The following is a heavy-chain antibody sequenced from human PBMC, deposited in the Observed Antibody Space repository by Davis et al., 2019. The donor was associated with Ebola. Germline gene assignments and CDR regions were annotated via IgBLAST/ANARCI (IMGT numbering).Heavy chain of an antibody. CDR3: ARARIVGGNTPYGMDV. CDR2: ISPSGTYI. CDR1: GFTFSSYG. V-gene: IGHV3-21*01. D-gene: IGHD1-26*01. J-gene: IGHJ6*02. Sequence: GESLKISCAASGFTFSSYGMNWVRQAPGKGLEWVSSISPSGTYIYYADSLKGRFTISRDNAKNSLYLQMNSLRAEDTAVYYCARARIVGGNTPYGMDVWGQGTTVTVSS.